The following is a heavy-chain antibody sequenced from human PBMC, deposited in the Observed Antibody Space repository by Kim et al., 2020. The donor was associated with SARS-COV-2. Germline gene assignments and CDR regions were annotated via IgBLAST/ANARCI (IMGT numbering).Heavy chain of an antibody. D-gene: IGHD6-13*01. CDR2: T. CDR3: ARGDLVAAADV. V-gene: IGHV1-8*01. Sequence: TGSAQKFQGRVTMTRNTSISTAYMELSSLRSEDTAVYYCARGDLVAAADVWGQGTTVTVSS. J-gene: IGHJ6*02.